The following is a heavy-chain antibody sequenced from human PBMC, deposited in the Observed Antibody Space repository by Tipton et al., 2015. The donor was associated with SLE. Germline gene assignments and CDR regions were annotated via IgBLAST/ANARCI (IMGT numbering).Heavy chain of an antibody. J-gene: IGHJ4*02. CDR2: INHSGST. CDR3: TRVRGTGADFDY. V-gene: IGHV4-34*01. CDR1: GGSFSGYY. Sequence: TLSLTCAVYGGSFSGYYWSWIRQPPGKGLEWIGEINHSGSTNHNPSLKSRVTISVDTSKNQFSLKLSSVTAADTAVYYCTRVRGTGADFDYWGQGTLVTVSS. D-gene: IGHD3/OR15-3a*01.